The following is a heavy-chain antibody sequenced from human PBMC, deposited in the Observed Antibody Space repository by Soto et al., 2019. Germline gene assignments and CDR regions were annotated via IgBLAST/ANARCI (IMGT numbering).Heavy chain of an antibody. V-gene: IGHV4-30-4*07. CDR3: ASQPSSSWYRGYYYYGMDV. CDR1: GGSISSGGYS. J-gene: IGHJ6*02. Sequence: LSLTCVVSGGSISSGGYSWSWIRQPPGKGLEWIGYIYYSGSTYYNPSLKSRVTISVDTSKNQFSLKLSSVTAADTAVYYCASQPSSSWYRGYYYYGMDVWGQGTTVTVSS. D-gene: IGHD6-13*01. CDR2: IYYSGST.